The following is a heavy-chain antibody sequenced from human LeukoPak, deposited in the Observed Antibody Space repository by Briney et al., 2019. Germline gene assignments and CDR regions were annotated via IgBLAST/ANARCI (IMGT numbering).Heavy chain of an antibody. V-gene: IGHV4-39*01. Sequence: SETLSLTCTVSGGSISSDNYYWGWIRQPPGKGLEWIGSIYYSGTTYYNPSLKSRVTISVDTSKNQFSLKLSSVTAADTALYYCALHSGSSLGFDYWGQGTLVTVSS. J-gene: IGHJ4*02. CDR3: ALHSGSSLGFDY. CDR2: IYYSGTT. D-gene: IGHD1-26*01. CDR1: GGSISSDNYY.